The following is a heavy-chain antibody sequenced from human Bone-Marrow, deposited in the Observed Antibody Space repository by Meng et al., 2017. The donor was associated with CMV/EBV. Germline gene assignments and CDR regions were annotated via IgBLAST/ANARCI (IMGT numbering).Heavy chain of an antibody. CDR3: ARHEDGYSYGKRWSVFDY. D-gene: IGHD5-18*01. J-gene: IGHJ4*02. Sequence: GGSLRLSCTVSGGSISSSSYYWGWIRQPPGKGLEWVANINQDGSEKYYVDSVKGQFTISRDNAKNLLYLQLNSLRVGDTAVYYCARHEDGYSYGKRWSVFDYWGQGTLVTVSS. CDR2: INQDGSEK. V-gene: IGHV3-7*01. CDR1: GGSISSSSYY.